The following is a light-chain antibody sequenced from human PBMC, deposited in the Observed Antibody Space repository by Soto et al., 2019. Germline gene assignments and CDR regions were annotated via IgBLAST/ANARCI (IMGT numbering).Light chain of an antibody. Sequence: EIVMTHSPAPLSVSPGKRATLSCRASQSVSSYLAWYQQKPGQAPRLLIYGASPRATGITARFSGSGYGTEFTLTISSLQSEEFAVYYSQQYNNWPRTFDQGTKVDIK. CDR2: GAS. J-gene: IGKJ1*01. V-gene: IGKV3-15*01. CDR3: QQYNNWPRT. CDR1: QSVSSY.